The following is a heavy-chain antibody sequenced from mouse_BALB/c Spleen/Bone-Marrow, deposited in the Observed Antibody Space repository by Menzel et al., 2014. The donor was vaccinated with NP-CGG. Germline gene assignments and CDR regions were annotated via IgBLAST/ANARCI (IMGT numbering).Heavy chain of an antibody. J-gene: IGHJ3*01. CDR2: IDPANGNT. CDR1: GFNIKDTY. V-gene: IGHV14-3*02. Sequence: EVQLQQSGAELVKPGASVKLSCTSSGFNIKDTYMHWVKQRPEQGLEWIGRIDPANGNTKYDPKFQGKATITADTSSNTAYLQLSSRTSEDAAVYYCALYSYDGFGFACWGQGTLVTVSA. D-gene: IGHD2-12*01. CDR3: ALYSYDGFGFAC.